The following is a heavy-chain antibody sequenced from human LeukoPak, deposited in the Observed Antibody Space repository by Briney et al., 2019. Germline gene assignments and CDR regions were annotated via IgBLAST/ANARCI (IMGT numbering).Heavy chain of an antibody. D-gene: IGHD6-13*01. CDR1: GYTFTSYA. Sequence: ASVKVSCKASGYTFTSYAMNWVRQAPGQGLEWMGWINTNTGNPTYAQGFTGRFVFSLDTSVSTAYLQISSLKAEDTAVYYCARDSSLYWGIAAAGNFDYWGQGTLVTVSS. V-gene: IGHV7-4-1*02. CDR2: INTNTGNP. CDR3: ARDSSLYWGIAAAGNFDY. J-gene: IGHJ4*02.